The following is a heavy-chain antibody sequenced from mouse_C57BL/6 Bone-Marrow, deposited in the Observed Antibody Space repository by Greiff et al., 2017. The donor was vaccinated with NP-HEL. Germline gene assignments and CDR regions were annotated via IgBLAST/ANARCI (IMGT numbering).Heavy chain of an antibody. J-gene: IGHJ4*01. CDR2: IDPETGGT. Sequence: VPLQQSGAELVRPGASVTLSCKASGYTFNDYEMHWVKQTPVHGLEWIGAIDPETGGTAYTQKFKGKAILTADKSSSTASMALRSLTSEDSAVEYGTRCDYDWMDYWGQGTSATVSS. CDR3: TRCDYDWMDY. D-gene: IGHD2-4*01. CDR1: GYTFNDYE. V-gene: IGHV1-15*01.